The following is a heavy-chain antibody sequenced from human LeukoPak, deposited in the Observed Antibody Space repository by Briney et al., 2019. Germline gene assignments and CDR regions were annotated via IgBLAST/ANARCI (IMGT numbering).Heavy chain of an antibody. V-gene: IGHV3-53*01. Sequence: PGGSRRLSCAASGFTVSSNYMSWVRQAPGKGLEWVSVIYSGGSTHYADSVKGRFTISRDNSKNTLYLQMNSLRAEDTAVYYCARVGTVVAGFDYWSQGTLVTVSS. CDR2: IYSGGST. CDR3: ARVGTVVAGFDY. CDR1: GFTVSSNY. J-gene: IGHJ4*02. D-gene: IGHD3-22*01.